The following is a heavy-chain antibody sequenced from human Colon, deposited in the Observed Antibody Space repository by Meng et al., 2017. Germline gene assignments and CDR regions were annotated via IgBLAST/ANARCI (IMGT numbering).Heavy chain of an antibody. CDR2: INHSGDT. Sequence: VPLQQWGPGLLKPSETLTLTFAINAGPFSGYYWSWIRQAPGKGLEWIGEINHSGDTHYNPSLKSRVSMSFDTSKKQFSLHLSSVTAADTAVYYCSSLLTLDYWGPGTLVTVSS. D-gene: IGHD2-15*01. CDR1: AGPFSGYY. J-gene: IGHJ4*02. CDR3: SSLLTLDY. V-gene: IGHV4-34*02.